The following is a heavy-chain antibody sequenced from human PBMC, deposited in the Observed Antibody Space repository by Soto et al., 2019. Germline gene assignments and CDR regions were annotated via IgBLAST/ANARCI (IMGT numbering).Heavy chain of an antibody. Sequence: GGSLRLSCAASGFTFSSYDMHWVRQATGKGLEWVSVIYSGGSTYYADSVKGRFTISRDNSKNTLYLQMNSLRAEDTAVYYCARDTGSIYFDYWGQGTLVTVSS. CDR3: ARDTGSIYFDY. CDR1: GFTFSSYD. J-gene: IGHJ4*02. CDR2: IYSGGST. V-gene: IGHV3-53*01. D-gene: IGHD3-10*01.